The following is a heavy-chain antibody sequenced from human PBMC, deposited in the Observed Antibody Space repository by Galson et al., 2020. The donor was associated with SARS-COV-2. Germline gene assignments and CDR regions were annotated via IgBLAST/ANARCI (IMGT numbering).Heavy chain of an antibody. V-gene: IGHV3-30*18. J-gene: IGHJ6*02. CDR3: AKDRTGNYYYGMDV. CDR2: ISYAGSNK. D-gene: IGHD4-17*01. CDR1: GFTFSSYG. Sequence: GGSLRLSCAASGFTFSSYGMHWVRQAPGKGLEWVAVISYAGSNKYYADSVKGRFTISRDNSKNTLYLQMNSLRAEDTAVYYCAKDRTGNYYYGMDVWGQGTTVTVSS.